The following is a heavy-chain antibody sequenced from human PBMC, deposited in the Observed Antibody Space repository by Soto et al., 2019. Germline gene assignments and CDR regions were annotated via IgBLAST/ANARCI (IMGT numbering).Heavy chain of an antibody. Sequence: ASVKVSCKASGYTFTGYYMHWVRQAPGQGLEWMGWINPNSGGTNYAQKFQGRVTMTRDTSISTAYMELSRLRSDDTAVYYCARELRYFDWLLWNAFDIWGKGTMVTVS. D-gene: IGHD3-9*01. CDR3: ARELRYFDWLLWNAFDI. V-gene: IGHV1-2*02. CDR2: INPNSGGT. CDR1: GYTFTGYY. J-gene: IGHJ3*02.